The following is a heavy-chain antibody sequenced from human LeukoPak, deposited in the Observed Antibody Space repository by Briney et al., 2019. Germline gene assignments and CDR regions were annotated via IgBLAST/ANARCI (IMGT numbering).Heavy chain of an antibody. J-gene: IGHJ4*02. CDR1: GGSISSYY. V-gene: IGHV4-59*01. CDR2: IYYSGST. CDR3: ARGITDLAPAY. Sequence: SETLSLTCTVSGGSISSYYWSWIRQPPGKGLDWIGYIYYSGSTNYNPSLKSRVTISVDTSKNQFSLKLSSVTAADTAVYYCARGITDLAPAYWGQGTLVTVSS. D-gene: IGHD3-10*01.